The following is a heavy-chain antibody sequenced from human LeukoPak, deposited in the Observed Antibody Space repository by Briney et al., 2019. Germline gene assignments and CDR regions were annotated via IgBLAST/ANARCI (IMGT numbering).Heavy chain of an antibody. D-gene: IGHD5-18*01. CDR2: ISDDGSNT. CDR3: AKDADTATIIYWYFDL. J-gene: IGHJ2*01. V-gene: IGHV3-30*18. CDR1: GFTLSSFG. Sequence: PGRSLRLSCTASGFTLSSFGMHWVRQAPGKGLEWVAVISDDGSNTYYADSVKGRFTISRDNSKNTLYLRLNSLRTEDTAVYYCAKDADTATIIYWYFDLWGRGTLVTVSS.